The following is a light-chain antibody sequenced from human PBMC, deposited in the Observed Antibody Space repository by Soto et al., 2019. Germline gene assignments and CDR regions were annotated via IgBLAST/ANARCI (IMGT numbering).Light chain of an antibody. Sequence: QSALTQPASVSGSPGQSITISCTGTSSDVGTYNLVSWYQQHPGKAPELMIYEFRERPSGVSNRFSGSKSGNTASLTISGXXXXXXXDYYCCSYAGDSTVLFGGGTKLTVL. CDR2: EFR. J-gene: IGLJ2*01. CDR3: CSYAGDSTVL. V-gene: IGLV2-23*02. CDR1: SSDVGTYNL.